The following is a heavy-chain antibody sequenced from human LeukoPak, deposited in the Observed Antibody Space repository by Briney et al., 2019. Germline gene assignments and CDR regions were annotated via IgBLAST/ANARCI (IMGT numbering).Heavy chain of an antibody. CDR3: ARVMYKYYYGSGSARGKYYYYYMDV. CDR1: GGSISSSSYY. Sequence: AETLSLTCTVSGGSISSSSYYWGWLRQPPGKGLAWYGSIYYSGSTYYNPSLKSRVTISVDTSKNQFSLKLSSVTAADTAVYYCARVMYKYYYGSGSARGKYYYYYMDVWGKGTTVTVSS. D-gene: IGHD3-10*01. J-gene: IGHJ6*03. CDR2: IYYSGST. V-gene: IGHV4-39*07.